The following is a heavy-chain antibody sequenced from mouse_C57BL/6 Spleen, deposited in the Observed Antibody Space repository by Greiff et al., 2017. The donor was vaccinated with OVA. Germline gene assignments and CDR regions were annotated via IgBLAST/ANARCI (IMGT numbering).Heavy chain of an antibody. D-gene: IGHD4-1*01. Sequence: EVKLMESGEGLVKPGGSLKLSCAASGFTFSSYAMSWVRQTPEKRLEWVAYISSGGDYIYYADTVKGRFTISRDNARNTLYLQMSSLKSEDTAMYYCTRGKLGGGFAYWGQGTLVTVSA. CDR2: ISSGGDYI. CDR1: GFTFSSYA. J-gene: IGHJ3*01. CDR3: TRGKLGGGFAY. V-gene: IGHV5-9-1*02.